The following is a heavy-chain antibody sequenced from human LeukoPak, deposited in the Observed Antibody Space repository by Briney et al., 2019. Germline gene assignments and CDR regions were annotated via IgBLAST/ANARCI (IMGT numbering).Heavy chain of an antibody. D-gene: IGHD5-18*01. CDR2: SSGDGDNT. CDR1: GFRFDDYA. V-gene: IGHV3-43*02. J-gene: IGHJ4*02. CDR3: ARDGYSYGYSDY. Sequence: PGGSVTLSCAASGFRFDDYALFWLRQAARKGLAWVSLSSGDGDNTFYADSVKHRFSISRDNSKKSLFLQMNSLRTEDTDLYYCARDGYSYGYSDYWGQGTLVTVSS.